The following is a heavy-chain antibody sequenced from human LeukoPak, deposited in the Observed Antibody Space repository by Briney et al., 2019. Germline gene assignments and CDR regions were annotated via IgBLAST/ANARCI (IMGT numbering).Heavy chain of an antibody. CDR2: VYSGGLT. Sequence: PGGSLRLSCAASGFTVSDNYMSWVRQAPGKGLECVSTVYSGGLTYYADPVKGRFTISRDNSKNTLYLQMSSLRAEDTAVYYCVRDRWPGLGDFWGQGTTVTVSS. D-gene: IGHD6-19*01. CDR3: VRDRWPGLGDF. CDR1: GFTVSDNY. J-gene: IGHJ6*02. V-gene: IGHV3-66*01.